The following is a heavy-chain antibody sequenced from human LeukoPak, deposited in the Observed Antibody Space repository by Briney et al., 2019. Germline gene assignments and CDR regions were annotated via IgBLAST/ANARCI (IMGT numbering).Heavy chain of an antibody. CDR2: ISGSGGST. CDR1: GFTFSTYA. J-gene: IGHJ4*02. V-gene: IGHV3-23*01. D-gene: IGHD3-22*01. Sequence: GGSLRLSCAVSGFTFSTYAMSWVRQAPGKGLEWVSGISGSGGSTYYADSVKGRFSISRDDSKNTLFLHMNSLRGEDTAVYYCAKDRDYYDSNGYYYDYWGQGTLVTVAS. CDR3: AKDRDYYDSNGYYYDY.